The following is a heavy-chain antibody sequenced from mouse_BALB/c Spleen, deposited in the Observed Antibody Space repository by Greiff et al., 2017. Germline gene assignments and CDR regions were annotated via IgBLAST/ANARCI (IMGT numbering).Heavy chain of an antibody. D-gene: IGHD2-1*01. CDR2: INPGSGGT. CDR1: GYAFTNYL. V-gene: IGHV1-54*01. CDR3: ARSGNPGYFDY. Sequence: QVQLQQSGAELVRPGTSVKVSCKASGYAFTNYLIEWVKQRPGQGLEWIGVINPGSGGTNYNEKFKGKATLTADKSSSTAYMQLSSLTSDDSAVYFCARSGNPGYFDYWGQGTTLTVSS. J-gene: IGHJ2*01.